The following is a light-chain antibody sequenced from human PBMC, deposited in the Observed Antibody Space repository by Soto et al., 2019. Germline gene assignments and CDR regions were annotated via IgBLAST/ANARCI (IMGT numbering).Light chain of an antibody. CDR1: QDISGD. CDR3: QPFNHISG. Sequence: DIQMTQSPSSLSASVGDRVTITCQASQDISGDLNWYQQRPGRAPKLLIYDASTLETGVPSRFSGRGYGTDFTLTISSLQPEDPATYCCQPFNHISGFGTGTKGDIX. J-gene: IGKJ2*03. V-gene: IGKV1-33*01. CDR2: DAS.